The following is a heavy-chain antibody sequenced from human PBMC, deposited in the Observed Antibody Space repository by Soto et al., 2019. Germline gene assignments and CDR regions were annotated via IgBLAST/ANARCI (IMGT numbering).Heavy chain of an antibody. CDR2: IFRSGNT. J-gene: IGHJ6*02. CDR1: SGSIDTNNW. CDR3: ARRTWGMDV. D-gene: IGHD2-8*01. Sequence: QVQLQEARPGLVKPSATLSLTAAASSGSIDTNNWWSWVRQPPGRGLEWIGEIFRSGNTYYNPSLASRVTISVDTSKNQFSLNLRSVTAADTAVYYCARRTWGMDVWGQGTTVTVSS. V-gene: IGHV4-4*02.